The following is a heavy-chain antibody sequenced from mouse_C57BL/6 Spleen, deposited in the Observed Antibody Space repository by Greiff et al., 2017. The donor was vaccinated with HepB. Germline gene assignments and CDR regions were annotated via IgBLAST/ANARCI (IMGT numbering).Heavy chain of an antibody. CDR1: GISITTGNYR. CDR3: AREGYRNYFDY. V-gene: IGHV3-5*01. CDR2: IYYSGTI. J-gene: IGHJ2*01. D-gene: IGHD2-14*01. Sequence: EVKVEESGPGLVKPSQTVFLTCTVTGISITTGNYRWSWIRQFPGNKLEWIGYIYYSGTITYNPSLTSRTTITRDTPKNQFFLEMNSLTAEDTATYICAREGYRNYFDYWGQGTTLTVSS.